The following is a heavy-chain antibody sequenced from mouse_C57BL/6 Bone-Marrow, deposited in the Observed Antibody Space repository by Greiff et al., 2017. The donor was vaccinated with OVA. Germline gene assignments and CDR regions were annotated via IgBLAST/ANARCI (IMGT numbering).Heavy chain of an antibody. J-gene: IGHJ2*01. D-gene: IGHD1-1*01. CDR1: GYTFTSYW. CDR2: IDPSDSYT. Sequence: QVQLKQPGAELVRPGTSVKLSCKASGYTFTSYWMHWVKQRPGQGLEWIGVIDPSDSYTNYNQKFKGKATLTVDTSSSTAYMQLSSLTSEDSAVYYCARVPYCYGKGYWGQGTTLTVSS. CDR3: ARVPYCYGKGY. V-gene: IGHV1-59*01.